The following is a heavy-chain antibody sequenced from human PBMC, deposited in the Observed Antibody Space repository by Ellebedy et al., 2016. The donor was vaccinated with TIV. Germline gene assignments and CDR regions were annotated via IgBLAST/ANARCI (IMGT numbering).Heavy chain of an antibody. J-gene: IGHJ1*01. V-gene: IGHV3-30*04. CDR2: ISYEGSNK. CDR3: ARDLSPTGLRGYFHY. CDR1: GFTFSNYA. Sequence: PGGSLRLSCAASGFTFSNYAMHWVRQAPGKGLEWVAVISYEGSNKFYADSVKGRFTISRDNFQNTLYLQMDSLRAKDTAVYYCARDLSPTGLRGYFHYWGQGTLVTVSS. D-gene: IGHD3-10*01.